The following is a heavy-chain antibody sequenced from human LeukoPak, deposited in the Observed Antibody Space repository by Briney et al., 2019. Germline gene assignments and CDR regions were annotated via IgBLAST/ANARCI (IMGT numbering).Heavy chain of an antibody. D-gene: IGHD3-10*01. V-gene: IGHV3-30*02. Sequence: GGSLRLSCAASGFTFSSYGMHWVRQAPGKGLEWVAFIRYDGSNKYYADSVKGRFTISRGNSKNTLYLQMNSLRAEDTAVYYCAKALLWFGELSLFDYWGQGTLVTVSS. J-gene: IGHJ4*02. CDR1: GFTFSSYG. CDR3: AKALLWFGELSLFDY. CDR2: IRYDGSNK.